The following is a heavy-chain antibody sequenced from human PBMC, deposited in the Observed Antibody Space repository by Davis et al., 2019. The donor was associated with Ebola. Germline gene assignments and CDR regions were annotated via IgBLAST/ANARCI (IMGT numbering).Heavy chain of an antibody. D-gene: IGHD5-12*01. V-gene: IGHV4-34*01. CDR2: LYYSGST. CDR1: GGSFSGYY. J-gene: IGHJ4*01. Sequence: MPSETLSLTCAVYGGSFSGYYWSWIRQPPGKGLEWIGSLYYSGSTYYNPSLKSRVTISVDTSKNQFSLTLSSVTAADTAVYYCARHGDSGYIYWGQGTLVAVSS. CDR3: ARHGDSGYIY.